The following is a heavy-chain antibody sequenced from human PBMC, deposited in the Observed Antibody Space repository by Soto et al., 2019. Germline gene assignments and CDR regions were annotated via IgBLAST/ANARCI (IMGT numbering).Heavy chain of an antibody. V-gene: IGHV4-39*02. CDR2: LCYGGDT. CDR3: SRRAPEGFDP. Sequence: SETLSLTCTVSGDSISRSSYCWGRIRQPPGKGLEWIGSLCYGGDTYYSPSRKSRVIVSVDSSKNHLSLNLSSVTAADTAVYYCSRRAPEGFDPWGQGTLVTVSS. J-gene: IGHJ5*02. CDR1: GDSISRSSYC.